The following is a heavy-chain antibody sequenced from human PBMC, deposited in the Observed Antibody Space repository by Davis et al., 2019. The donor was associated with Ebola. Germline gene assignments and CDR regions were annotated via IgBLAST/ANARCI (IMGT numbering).Heavy chain of an antibody. Sequence: ASVKVSCKASGYTFTSYDINWVRQATGQGLEWMGWMNPNSGNTGYAQKFQGRVTMTRDTSTSTVYMELSSLRSEDTAVYYCARTLFKFIAAAGTGYWGQGTLVTVSS. CDR1: GYTFTSYD. J-gene: IGHJ4*02. V-gene: IGHV1-8*01. D-gene: IGHD6-13*01. CDR2: MNPNSGNT. CDR3: ARTLFKFIAAAGTGY.